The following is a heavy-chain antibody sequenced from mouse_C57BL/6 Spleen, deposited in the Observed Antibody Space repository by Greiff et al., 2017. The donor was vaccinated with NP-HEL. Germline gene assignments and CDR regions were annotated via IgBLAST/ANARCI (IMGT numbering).Heavy chain of an antibody. D-gene: IGHD2-3*01. CDR3: AKSDGYYVYYFDY. CDR2: INPSSGYT. J-gene: IGHJ2*01. Sequence: VNLVESGAELAKPGASVKLSCKASGYTFTSYWMHWVKQRPGQGLEWIGYINPSSGYTKYNQKFKDKATLTADKSSSTAYMQLSSLTYEDSAVYYCAKSDGYYVYYFDYWGQGTTLTVSS. V-gene: IGHV1-7*01. CDR1: GYTFTSYW.